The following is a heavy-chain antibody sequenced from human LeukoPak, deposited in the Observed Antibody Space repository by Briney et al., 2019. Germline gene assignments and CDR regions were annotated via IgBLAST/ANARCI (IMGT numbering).Heavy chain of an antibody. D-gene: IGHD6-19*01. V-gene: IGHV3-64*01. CDR3: AKETSFGSGSLSP. J-gene: IGHJ5*02. CDR2: ISSNGGST. Sequence: HPGGSLRLSCAASGFTFSSYAMHWVRQAPGKGLEYVSAISSNGGSTYYANSVKGRFTISRDNSKNTLYLQMNSLRAEDTAVYYCAKETSFGSGSLSPWGQGTLVTVSS. CDR1: GFTFSSYA.